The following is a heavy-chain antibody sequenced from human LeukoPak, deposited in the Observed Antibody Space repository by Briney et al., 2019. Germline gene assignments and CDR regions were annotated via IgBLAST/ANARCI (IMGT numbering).Heavy chain of an antibody. Sequence: PGVSLRLSCAASGFTVSSNYMSWVRQAPGKGLEWVSVIYSGGSTYYADSVKGRFTISRDNSKNTLYLQMNSLRAEDTAVYYCARERSGSYYLWGQGTLVTVSS. J-gene: IGHJ4*02. CDR1: GFTVSSNY. D-gene: IGHD3-10*01. V-gene: IGHV3-66*01. CDR2: IYSGGST. CDR3: ARERSGSYYL.